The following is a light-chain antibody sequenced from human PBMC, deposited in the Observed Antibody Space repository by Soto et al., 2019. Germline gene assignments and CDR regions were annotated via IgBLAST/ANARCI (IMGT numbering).Light chain of an antibody. CDR3: QPCRNSPLT. V-gene: IGKV3-15*01. CDR1: QNVYNN. Sequence: EIVMTQPPATLSVSPGEGATLSCKASQNVYNNLAWYQQRPGQPPRLLIYDASTRATGISARFSGSGYGTEFTLTISILQSEDFAVYFCQPCRNSPLTFGGRTKVDIK. J-gene: IGKJ4*01. CDR2: DAS.